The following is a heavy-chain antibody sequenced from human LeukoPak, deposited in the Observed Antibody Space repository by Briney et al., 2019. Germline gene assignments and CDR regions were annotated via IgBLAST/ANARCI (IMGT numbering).Heavy chain of an antibody. Sequence: SETLSLTCTVSGGSISSYYWSWIRQPPGKGLEWIGYIYHGGSTNYNPSLKSRVTISVDSYKNQILLRLTSVTAADTAVYYCAGGAEWLQNDWGQGILVTVSS. CDR3: AGGAEWLQND. CDR1: GGSISSYY. D-gene: IGHD5-24*01. CDR2: IYHGGST. J-gene: IGHJ4*02. V-gene: IGHV4-59*01.